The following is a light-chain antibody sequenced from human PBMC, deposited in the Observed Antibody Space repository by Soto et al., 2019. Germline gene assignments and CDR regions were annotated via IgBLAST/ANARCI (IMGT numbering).Light chain of an antibody. V-gene: IGKV3-15*01. J-gene: IGKJ2*01. Sequence: EIVMTQSPATLSVSPGERATLSCRASQSVSNSLAWYQQKPGQAPRLLIYGASTRATGIPARFSGRGSGTQFTLTISSLQSEDFAVYYCQQYGSSPMYTFGQGTKLEIK. CDR3: QQYGSSPMYT. CDR2: GAS. CDR1: QSVSNS.